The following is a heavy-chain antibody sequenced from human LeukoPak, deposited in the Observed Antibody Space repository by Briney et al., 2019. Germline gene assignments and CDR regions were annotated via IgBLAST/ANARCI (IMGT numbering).Heavy chain of an antibody. D-gene: IGHD6-13*01. J-gene: IGHJ4*02. V-gene: IGHV1-2*02. CDR2: IIPNSGGT. Sequence: ASVKVSCKASGYTFTDYYFHWVRQAPGQGLEWMGWIIPNSGGTNCAQKFQGRATMTRDTSISTTYMELSSLRSDDTAVYYCARGPAAALFDYWGQGTLVTVSS. CDR3: ARGPAAALFDY. CDR1: GYTFTDYY.